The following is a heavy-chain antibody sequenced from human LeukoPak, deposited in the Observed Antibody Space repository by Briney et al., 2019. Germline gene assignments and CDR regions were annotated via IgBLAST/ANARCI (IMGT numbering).Heavy chain of an antibody. CDR1: GGSISSYY. V-gene: IGHV4-59*01. CDR2: VYYSGDT. CDR3: VRGPYGSSISNWFDP. Sequence: SETLSLTCTVSGGSISSYYWSWIRQPAGKGLEWIGYVYYSGDTYYNASLKSRVSFSVDTSQKQFSLKLKSVTAAGTAVYYCVRGPYGSSISNWFDPWGQGILVIVSS. J-gene: IGHJ5*02. D-gene: IGHD3-10*01.